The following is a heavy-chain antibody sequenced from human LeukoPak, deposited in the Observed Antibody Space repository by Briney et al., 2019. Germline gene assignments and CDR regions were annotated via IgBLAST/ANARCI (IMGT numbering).Heavy chain of an antibody. CDR3: ARDSPYHDFWSGYSY. V-gene: IGHV1-18*01. D-gene: IGHD3-3*01. CDR2: ISAYNGNT. Sequence: ASVKVSCKASGYTFTSYGISWVRQAPGQGLEWMGWISAYNGNTNYAQKLQGRVTMTTDTSTSTAYMELRSLRSDDTAVYYCARDSPYHDFWSGYSYWGQGTLVTVSS. CDR1: GYTFTSYG. J-gene: IGHJ4*02.